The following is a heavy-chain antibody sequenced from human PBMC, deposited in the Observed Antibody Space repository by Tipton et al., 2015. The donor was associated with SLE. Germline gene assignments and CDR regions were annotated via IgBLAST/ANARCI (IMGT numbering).Heavy chain of an antibody. J-gene: IGHJ3*02. CDR2: IYYSGST. V-gene: IGHV4-30-4*01. Sequence: TLSLTCTVSGGSISSGDYYWSWIRQPPGKGLEWIGYIYYSGSTYYNPSLKSRVTISVDTSKNQFSLKLSSVTAADTAVYYCARVRDTANDAFDIWGQGTMVTVSS. D-gene: IGHD5-18*01. CDR1: GGSISSGDYY. CDR3: ARVRDTANDAFDI.